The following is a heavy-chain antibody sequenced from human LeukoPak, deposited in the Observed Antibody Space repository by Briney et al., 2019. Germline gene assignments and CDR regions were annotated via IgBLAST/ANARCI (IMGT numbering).Heavy chain of an antibody. J-gene: IGHJ4*02. CDR2: IRYDGSNK. V-gene: IGHV3-30*02. CDR3: AKDSEDIVVVVAATDY. Sequence: GGSLRLSCAASGFTFSSYGMHWVRQAPGKGLEWVAFIRYDGSNKYYADSVKGRFTTSRDNSRNTLYLQMNSLRAEDTAVYYCAKDSEDIVVVVAATDYWGQGTLVTVSS. D-gene: IGHD2-15*01. CDR1: GFTFSSYG.